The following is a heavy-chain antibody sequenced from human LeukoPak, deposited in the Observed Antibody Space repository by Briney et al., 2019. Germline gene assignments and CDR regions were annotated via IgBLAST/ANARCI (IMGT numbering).Heavy chain of an antibody. V-gene: IGHV5-51*01. Sequence: GESLKISCKGSGYSFISYWIGWVRQMPGKGLESMGIIYPGDSDTRYSPSFQGQVTISADKSINTAYLQWSSLKASDTAIYYCVRRDITSRYVVWFDPWGQGTPVTVSS. CDR3: VRRDITSRYVVWFDP. CDR2: IYPGDSDT. D-gene: IGHD2-2*01. J-gene: IGHJ5*02. CDR1: GYSFISYW.